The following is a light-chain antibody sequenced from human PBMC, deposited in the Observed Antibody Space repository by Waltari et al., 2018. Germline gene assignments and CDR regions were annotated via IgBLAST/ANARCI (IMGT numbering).Light chain of an antibody. CDR1: SSDVGGYNY. J-gene: IGLJ1*01. CDR3: SSYAGSINPYV. V-gene: IGLV2-8*01. CDR2: EVT. Sequence: QSALTQPPSASGSPGQSVTISCTGTSSDVGGYNYVSWYQQLPGKAPKLMISEVTKRPSGVPDRCSGSKSGNTASPTVSGLQTEDEADYYCSSYAGSINPYVFGSGTRVTVL.